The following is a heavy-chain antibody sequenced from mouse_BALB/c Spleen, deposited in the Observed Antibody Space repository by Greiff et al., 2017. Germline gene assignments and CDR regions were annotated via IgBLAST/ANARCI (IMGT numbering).Heavy chain of an antibody. CDR1: GFTFSSYG. Sequence: EVKLMESGGDLVKPGGSLKLSCAASGFTFSSYGMSWVRQTPDKGLEWVATISSGGSYTYYPDSVKGRFTISRDNAKNTLYLQMSSLKSEDTAMYDCESALDATVAPFAYWGQGTLVTVSA. CDR2: ISSGGSYT. V-gene: IGHV5-6*01. J-gene: IGHJ3*01. D-gene: IGHD1-1*01. CDR3: ESALDATVAPFAY.